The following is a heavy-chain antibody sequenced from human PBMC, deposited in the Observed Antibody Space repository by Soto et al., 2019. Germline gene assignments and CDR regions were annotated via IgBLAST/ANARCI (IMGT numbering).Heavy chain of an antibody. CDR3: ARDSPGSGLLGTNY. J-gene: IGHJ4*02. Sequence: QVQLVQSGAEVKKPGASVKVSCKASGFTFTRYGISWVRQAPGQGLEWMGWISAFNGYTKYAQRLQGRVSMTTDTSTDTAHMELRSLRSDDTAVYYCARDSPGSGLLGTNYWGQGTLVSVSS. D-gene: IGHD6-19*01. CDR1: GFTFTRYG. CDR2: ISAFNGYT. V-gene: IGHV1-18*01.